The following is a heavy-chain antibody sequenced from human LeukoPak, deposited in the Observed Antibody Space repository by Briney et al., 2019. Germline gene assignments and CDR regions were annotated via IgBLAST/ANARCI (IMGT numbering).Heavy chain of an antibody. CDR3: ARDLGGIVVVPAALGY. J-gene: IGHJ4*02. D-gene: IGHD2-2*01. V-gene: IGHV3-30*03. CDR2: LSYDGSNK. Sequence: GGSLRLSCAASGFAFSSYGMHWVRQAPGKGLEWVAVLSYDGSNKYYADSVKGRFTISRDNSKNTLYLQMNSLKAEDTAVYYCARDLGGIVVVPAALGYWGQGTLVTVSS. CDR1: GFAFSSYG.